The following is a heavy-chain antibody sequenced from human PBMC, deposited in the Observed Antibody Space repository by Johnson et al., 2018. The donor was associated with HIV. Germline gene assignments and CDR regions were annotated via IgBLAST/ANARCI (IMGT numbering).Heavy chain of an antibody. J-gene: IGHJ3*02. CDR1: GFTFSSYA. V-gene: IGHV3-30*04. Sequence: QVQLVESGGGLVQPGGSLRLSCAASGFTFSSYAMHWVRQAPGKGLEWVAVISYDGSNKYYADSVKGRFTISRDNSKNTLYLQMNSLRAEDTAVYYCAKGGAVAGTRDAFDIWGQGTMVTVSS. CDR3: AKGGAVAGTRDAFDI. D-gene: IGHD6-19*01. CDR2: ISYDGSNK.